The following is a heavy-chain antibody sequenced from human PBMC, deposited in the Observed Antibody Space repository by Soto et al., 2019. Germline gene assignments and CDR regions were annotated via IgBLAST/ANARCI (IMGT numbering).Heavy chain of an antibody. CDR1: GGSISSSNW. CDR3: ARDRTTVTMGGYYYYYMDV. CDR2: IYHSGST. Sequence: SETLSLTCAVSGGSISSSNWWSWVRQPPGKGLEWIGEIYHSGSTNYNPSLKSRVTISVDKSKNQFSLKLSSVTAADTAVYYCARDRTTVTMGGYYYYYMDVWGKGTTVTVSS. D-gene: IGHD4-17*01. V-gene: IGHV4-4*02. J-gene: IGHJ6*03.